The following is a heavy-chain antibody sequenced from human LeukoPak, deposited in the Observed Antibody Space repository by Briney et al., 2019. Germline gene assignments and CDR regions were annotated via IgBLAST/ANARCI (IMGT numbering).Heavy chain of an antibody. Sequence: GESLKISCKASGYTFISYWIGWVRQMPGKGLEWMGLIYPGDSDTRYSPSFQGQVTISADKSISTAYLQWSSLKASDTAIYYCARSFTYYYDSSARLDYWGQGTLVTVSS. CDR2: IYPGDSDT. CDR3: ARSFTYYYDSSARLDY. J-gene: IGHJ4*02. V-gene: IGHV5-51*01. D-gene: IGHD3-22*01. CDR1: GYTFISYW.